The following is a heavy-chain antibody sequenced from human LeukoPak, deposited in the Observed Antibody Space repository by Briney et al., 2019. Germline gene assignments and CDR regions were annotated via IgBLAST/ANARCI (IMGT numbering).Heavy chain of an antibody. CDR1: GGSISRYY. J-gene: IGHJ3*02. Sequence: SETLSLVCTVSGGSISRYYGRWIRQPAGKGLEWIGRIYTSGSTNYNPSLKSRVTMSVDTSKNQFSLKLSSVTAADTAVYYCARSGILTGYRNAFDIWGQGTVVTVSS. CDR2: IYTSGST. V-gene: IGHV4-4*07. CDR3: ARSGILTGYRNAFDI. D-gene: IGHD3-9*01.